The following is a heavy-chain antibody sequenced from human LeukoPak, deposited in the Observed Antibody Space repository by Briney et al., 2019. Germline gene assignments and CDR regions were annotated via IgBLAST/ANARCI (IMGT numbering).Heavy chain of an antibody. CDR1: GGSLSSYY. J-gene: IGHJ4*02. Sequence: LETLSLTCTVSGGSLSSYYWCWIRQPPGKGLEWIGYIYYSGSTNYNPSLKSRVTISVDTSKNQFSLKLSSVTAADTAVYYCARGSRKAPEWGQGTLVTVSS. V-gene: IGHV4-59*01. CDR2: IYYSGST. CDR3: ARGSRKAPE. D-gene: IGHD6-13*01.